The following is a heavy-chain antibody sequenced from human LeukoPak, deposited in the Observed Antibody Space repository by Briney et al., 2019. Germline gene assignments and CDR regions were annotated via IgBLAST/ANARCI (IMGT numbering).Heavy chain of an antibody. J-gene: IGHJ4*02. CDR2: ISSGSTTI. CDR1: GFTFSIYN. Sequence: GGSLRLPCAASGFTFSIYNMNWVRQAPGKGLEWVSYISSGSTTIYYADSVKGRFTISRDNAKNSLYLQMNSLRDEDTAVYYCARDSGSLYTFNYWGQGTLVTVSS. D-gene: IGHD1-26*01. V-gene: IGHV3-48*02. CDR3: ARDSGSLYTFNY.